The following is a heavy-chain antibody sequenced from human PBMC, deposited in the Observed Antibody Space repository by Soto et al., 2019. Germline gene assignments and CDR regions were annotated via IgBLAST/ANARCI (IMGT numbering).Heavy chain of an antibody. CDR2: ISYDESSK. Sequence: GGSLILSCAASGFTFSSFTMHWVRQAPGKGLEWMAVISYDESSKYYADSVKGRFTISRDNSKNTLFLQMNSLRAEDTAVYYCARDSLVRGVPVYYYYGLDGWGQGTTVT. D-gene: IGHD3-10*01. J-gene: IGHJ6*02. CDR3: ARDSLVRGVPVYYYYGLDG. V-gene: IGHV3-30-3*01. CDR1: GFTFSSFT.